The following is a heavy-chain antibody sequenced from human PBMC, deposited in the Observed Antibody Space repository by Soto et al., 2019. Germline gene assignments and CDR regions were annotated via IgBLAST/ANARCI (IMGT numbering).Heavy chain of an antibody. V-gene: IGHV1-2*02. CDR1: GYTFTGYY. D-gene: IGHD6-19*01. CDR2: INPNSGGT. CDR3: ARDLGSGWYEGGY. Sequence: QVQLVQSGAEVKKPGASVKVSCKASGYTFTGYYIHWVRHAPGQELEWMGWINPNSGGTNYAQKFQGRVTMTRDTSISTAYMELSRLRSDDTAVYYCARDLGSGWYEGGYWGQGTLVTVSS. J-gene: IGHJ4*02.